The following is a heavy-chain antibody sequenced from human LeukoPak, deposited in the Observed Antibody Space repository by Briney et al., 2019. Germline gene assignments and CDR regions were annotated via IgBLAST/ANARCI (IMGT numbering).Heavy chain of an antibody. Sequence: GGSLRLSCAASGFTFSNYWMHWVRQAPGKGLVWVSRIKGDGSHTIYADSVKGRFTFSRDNSKNTLYLQMNSLTVEDTAVYYCARSQSSSLIDYWGQGTLVTVSS. CDR3: ARSQSSSLIDY. CDR2: IKGDGSHT. CDR1: GFTFSNYW. J-gene: IGHJ4*02. D-gene: IGHD6-13*01. V-gene: IGHV3-74*01.